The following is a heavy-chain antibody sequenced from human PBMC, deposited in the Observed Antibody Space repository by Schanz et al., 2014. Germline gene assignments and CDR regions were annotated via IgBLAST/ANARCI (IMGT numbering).Heavy chain of an antibody. CDR1: GFNFSSYS. CDR2: ITYNGGTI. D-gene: IGHD1-1*01. V-gene: IGHV3-48*01. Sequence: EVKMVESGGGLVKPGGSLRLSCAASGFNFSSYSLNWVRQAPGKGLEWISYITYNGGTIYYADSVKGRFTISRDNAENSLYLEMNSLRAEDTALYYCARDRRNADLDYWGQGTLVTVSS. J-gene: IGHJ4*02. CDR3: ARDRRNADLDY.